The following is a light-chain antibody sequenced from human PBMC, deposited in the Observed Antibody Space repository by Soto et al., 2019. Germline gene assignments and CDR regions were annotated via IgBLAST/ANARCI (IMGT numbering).Light chain of an antibody. Sequence: EIVFTQSPGTLSLSPGERATLSCRAIQSVSSSYLAWYQQKPGQAPRLLIYGASSRATGIPDRFSGSGSGTDFTLTISRLEPEDFAVYYFQQYSNGSTITFGQGTRLEI. V-gene: IGKV3-20*01. CDR3: QQYSNGSTIT. CDR2: GAS. CDR1: QSVSSSY. J-gene: IGKJ5*01.